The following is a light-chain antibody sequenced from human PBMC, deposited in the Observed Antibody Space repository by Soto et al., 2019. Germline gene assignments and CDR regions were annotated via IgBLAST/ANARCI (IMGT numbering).Light chain of an antibody. CDR3: QQSYNSPYT. J-gene: IGKJ2*01. V-gene: IGKV1-39*01. CDR1: QSINNY. Sequence: DIQMIQSPSSLSASLGDRVTITCRASQSINNYLNWYQQEEGKAPKLLIYAATSLQSGVPSRFSGSGSGTEFTLTISSLQPGDFATYYCQQSYNSPYTFGLGTKLEIK. CDR2: AAT.